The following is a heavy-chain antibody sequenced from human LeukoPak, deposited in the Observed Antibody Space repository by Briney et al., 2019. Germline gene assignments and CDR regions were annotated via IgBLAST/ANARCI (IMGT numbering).Heavy chain of an antibody. CDR3: ARQPMVVGAARGAYFDY. Sequence: SETLSLTCTVSGGSISSYYWSWIRQPPRKGLEWIGYIYYSGSTNYNPSLKSRVTISVDTSKNQFSLRLNSVTAAGTAVYYCARQPMVVGAARGAYFDYWGQGTLVTVSS. D-gene: IGHD1-26*01. J-gene: IGHJ4*02. CDR1: GGSISSYY. V-gene: IGHV4-59*08. CDR2: IYYSGST.